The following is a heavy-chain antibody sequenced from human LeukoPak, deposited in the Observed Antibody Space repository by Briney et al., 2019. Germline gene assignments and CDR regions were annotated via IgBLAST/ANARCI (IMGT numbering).Heavy chain of an antibody. CDR2: IIPILGIA. CDR1: GFTFSSYA. Sequence: GGSLRLSCAASGFTFSSYAISWVRQAPGQGLEWMGRIIPILGIANYAQKFQGRVTITADKSTSTAYMELSSLRSEDTAVYYCARDLEMATTPFDYWGQGTLVTVSS. D-gene: IGHD5-12*01. V-gene: IGHV1-69*04. CDR3: ARDLEMATTPFDY. J-gene: IGHJ4*02.